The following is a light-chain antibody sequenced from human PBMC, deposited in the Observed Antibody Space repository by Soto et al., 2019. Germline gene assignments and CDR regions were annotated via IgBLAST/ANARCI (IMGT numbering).Light chain of an antibody. V-gene: IGKV1-33*01. Sequence: DIQMTQSPSSLSASVGDRVTITCQPSQDIGNYLNWYQVKPGKAPKLLIYDASSLETGVPLRFSGSSSKTDFSFTISSLQFEDVATYYCQQYDRLQLTFGGGTKLEIK. CDR1: QDIGNY. J-gene: IGKJ4*01. CDR3: QQYDRLQLT. CDR2: DAS.